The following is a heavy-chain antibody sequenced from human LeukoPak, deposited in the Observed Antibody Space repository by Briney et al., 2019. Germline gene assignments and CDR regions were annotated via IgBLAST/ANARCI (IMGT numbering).Heavy chain of an antibody. CDR2: ISSSGSTI. Sequence: GGSLRLSCAASEFTFSDYYMSWIRQAPGKGLEWVSYISSSGSTIYYADSVKGRFTISRDNAKNSLYLQMNSLRAEDTAVYYCARVLSGLGSDWFDPWGQGTLVTVSS. V-gene: IGHV3-11*01. CDR3: ARVLSGLGSDWFDP. J-gene: IGHJ5*02. D-gene: IGHD2/OR15-2a*01. CDR1: EFTFSDYY.